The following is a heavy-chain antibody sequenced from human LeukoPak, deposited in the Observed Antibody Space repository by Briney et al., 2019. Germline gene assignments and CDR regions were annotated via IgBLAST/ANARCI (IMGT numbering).Heavy chain of an antibody. CDR2: IYYSGST. CDR3: ARVSYYDRRVDY. CDR1: GGSISSYY. Sequence: PSETLSLTCTVSGGSISSYYWSWIRQPPGKGLEWIGYIYYSGSTNYNPSLKSRVTISVDTSKNQFSLKLSSVTAADTAVYYCARVSYYDRRVDYWGQGTLVTVSS. J-gene: IGHJ4*02. D-gene: IGHD3-22*01. V-gene: IGHV4-59*01.